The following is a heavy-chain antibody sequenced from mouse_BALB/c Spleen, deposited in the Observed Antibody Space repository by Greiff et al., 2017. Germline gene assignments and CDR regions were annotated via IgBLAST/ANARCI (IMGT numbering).Heavy chain of an antibody. CDR3: ARHRDYGSSSYAMDY. CDR1: GFTFSSYG. Sequence: EVQVVESGGDLVKPGGSLKLSCAASGFTFSSYGMSWVRQTPDKRLEWVATISSGGSYTYYPDSVKGRFTISRDNAKNTLYLQMSSLKSEDTAMYYCARHRDYGSSSYAMDYWGQGTSVTVSS. V-gene: IGHV5-6*01. D-gene: IGHD1-1*01. J-gene: IGHJ4*01. CDR2: ISSGGSYT.